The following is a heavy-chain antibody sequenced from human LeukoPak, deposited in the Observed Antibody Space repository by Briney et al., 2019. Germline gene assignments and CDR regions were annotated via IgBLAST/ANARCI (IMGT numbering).Heavy chain of an antibody. Sequence: GESLKISCKGFGYSFSTHWIAWVRQMPGEGLEWMGIIYPGDSDTRYSLSFQGQVTISVDKSISTAYLQWSSLKASDTAMYYCARPPRGGTSKFDYWGQGTLISVSS. CDR1: GYSFSTHW. D-gene: IGHD1-7*01. J-gene: IGHJ4*02. CDR2: IYPGDSDT. V-gene: IGHV5-51*01. CDR3: ARPPRGGTSKFDY.